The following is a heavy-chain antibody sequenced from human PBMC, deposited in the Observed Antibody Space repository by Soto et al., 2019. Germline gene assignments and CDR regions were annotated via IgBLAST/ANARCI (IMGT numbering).Heavy chain of an antibody. Sequence: QVQLVQSGAEVKKPGASVKVSCKASGYTFTSYGISWVRQAPGQGLEWMGWISAYNGNTSYAQKLQGRVTMTTDTSTITDFIELMSLRSDDTAVYYCASEAIRSYYGSANPFRTLDYWGQGTLVTVSS. D-gene: IGHD3-10*01. V-gene: IGHV1-18*01. J-gene: IGHJ4*02. CDR3: ASEAIRSYYGSANPFRTLDY. CDR1: GYTFTSYG. CDR2: ISAYNGNT.